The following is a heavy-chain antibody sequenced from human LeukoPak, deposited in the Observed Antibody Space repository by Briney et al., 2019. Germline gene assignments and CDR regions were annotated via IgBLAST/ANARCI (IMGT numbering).Heavy chain of an antibody. Sequence: PSETLSLTCTVSGGAISSYYWGWIRQPPGKGLEWIGSIYYSGSTYYNPSLKSRVTISVDTSKNQFSLKLSSVTAADTAVYYCARITMIVVADAFDIWGQGTMVTVS. J-gene: IGHJ3*02. CDR2: IYYSGST. CDR1: GGAISSYY. CDR3: ARITMIVVADAFDI. V-gene: IGHV4-39*07. D-gene: IGHD3-22*01.